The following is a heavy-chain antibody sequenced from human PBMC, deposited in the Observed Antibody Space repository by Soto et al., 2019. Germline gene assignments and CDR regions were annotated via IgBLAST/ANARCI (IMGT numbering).Heavy chain of an antibody. Sequence: GGSLRLSCAASGFTFSGSAMHWVRQASGKGLEWVGRIRNKANNYATAYAASVKGRFTISRDDSENTAYLQMNSLKTEDTAVYYCSSHSPEDMIRTWGQGTLVTVSS. CDR2: IRNKANNYAT. V-gene: IGHV3-73*01. CDR1: GFTFSGSA. D-gene: IGHD2-15*01. CDR3: SSHSPEDMIRT. J-gene: IGHJ5*02.